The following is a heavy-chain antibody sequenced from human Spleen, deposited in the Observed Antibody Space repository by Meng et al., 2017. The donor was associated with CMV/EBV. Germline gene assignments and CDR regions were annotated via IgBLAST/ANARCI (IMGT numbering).Heavy chain of an antibody. J-gene: IGHJ4*02. CDR3: ARQLAPNWADTTENFDY. D-gene: IGHD7-27*01. Sequence: IIPTHYFCVWIRQPPGQGLEWLGRVSYSGTSHYNPSLKGRLTISVDTSNNHFSLTLTSVTAADTALYYCARQLAPNWADTTENFDYWGQGTLVTVSS. V-gene: IGHV4-39*01. CDR1: IIPTHYF. CDR2: VSYSGTS.